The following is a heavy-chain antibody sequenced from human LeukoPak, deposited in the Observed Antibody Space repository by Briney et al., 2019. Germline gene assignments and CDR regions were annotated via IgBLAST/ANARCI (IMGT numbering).Heavy chain of an antibody. CDR2: INPSGGST. J-gene: IGHJ4*02. CDR1: GFPFSSYY. CDR3: ARVAQHRYYYDSSAYRYYFDY. Sequence: ASVKVSCKASGFPFSSYYVHWVRQAPGQGLEWLGIINPSGGSTFYAENFQGSVTMTRDMSTSTVYMELSSLKSEDTAIYYCARVAQHRYYYDSSAYRYYFDYWGQGTLVTVSS. D-gene: IGHD3-22*01. V-gene: IGHV1-46*01.